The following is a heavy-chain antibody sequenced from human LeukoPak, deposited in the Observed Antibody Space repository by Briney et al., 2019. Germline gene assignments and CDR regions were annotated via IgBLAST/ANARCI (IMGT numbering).Heavy chain of an antibody. V-gene: IGHV3-48*03. CDR1: GFTFSSYE. J-gene: IGHJ4*02. CDR2: ISSSGSTI. D-gene: IGHD6-13*01. CDR3: ARDVLPPTAAYDY. Sequence: GGSLRLSCAASGFTFSSYEMNWVRQAPGKGLEWVSYISSSGSTIYYADSVKGRFTISRDNAKNSLYLQMTSLRAEDTAVYYCARDVLPPTAAYDYWGQGTLVTVSS.